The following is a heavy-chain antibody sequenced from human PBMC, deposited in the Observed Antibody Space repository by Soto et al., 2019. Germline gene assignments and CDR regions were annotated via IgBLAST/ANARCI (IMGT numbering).Heavy chain of an antibody. CDR2: IYYSGST. CDR1: GGSISSSSYY. V-gene: IGHV4-39*01. D-gene: IGHD6-19*01. CDR3: ARHVSSAARYPQWLVRSRKSFGPGSYFDY. J-gene: IGHJ4*02. Sequence: QLQLQESGPGLVKPSETLSLTCTVSGGSISSSSYYWGWIRQPPGKGLEWIGSIYYSGSTYYNPSLKSRVTISVDTSKNQFSLKLSSVTAADTAVYYCARHVSSAARYPQWLVRSRKSFGPGSYFDYWGQGTLVTVSS.